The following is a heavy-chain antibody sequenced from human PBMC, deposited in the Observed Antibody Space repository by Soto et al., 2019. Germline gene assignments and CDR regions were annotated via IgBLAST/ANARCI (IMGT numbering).Heavy chain of an antibody. Sequence: PETLSLTCAVYGGAFIGYYCIFSRHPPFKGLEWIWEINHSGSTNYNPSLKSRVTISVDTSKNQFSLKLSSVTAADTAVYYCAGEMATIGVVWYFDLWGRGALGTVS. V-gene: IGHV4-34*01. CDR2: INHSGST. J-gene: IGHJ2*01. CDR3: AGEMATIGVVWYFDL. D-gene: IGHD5-12*01. CDR1: GGAFIGYY.